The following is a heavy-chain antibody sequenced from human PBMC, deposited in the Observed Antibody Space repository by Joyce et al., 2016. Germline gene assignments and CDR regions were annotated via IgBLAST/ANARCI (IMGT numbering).Heavy chain of an antibody. V-gene: IGHV1-2*02. CDR2: INPDRGDT. J-gene: IGHJ4*02. Sequence: QVQLVQSGAEVKNPGASVKVSCKASGFSFSGYDIHWVRQAPGQGLGCIGCINPDRGDTIYAQKFQGRVTMTRDTSISTVYLELCRLTSDDTALYYCAREYGGTFYFDYWGQVTLVTVSS. D-gene: IGHD4-23*01. CDR1: GFSFSGYD. CDR3: AREYGGTFYFDY.